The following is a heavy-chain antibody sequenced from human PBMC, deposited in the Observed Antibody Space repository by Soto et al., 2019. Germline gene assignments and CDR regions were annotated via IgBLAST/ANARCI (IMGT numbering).Heavy chain of an antibody. CDR3: ARLYIGPVWYFDL. V-gene: IGHV4-39*02. CDR2: IYYSGNT. D-gene: IGHD1-1*01. Sequence: QLQLQESGPGQVKPSETLSLTCTVSGDSITSSPYYWGWIRQPPGKGLEWIGSIYYSGNTFYNPSIKSRVTMSVESSKNHFSLKLSSVTAADTAVYYCARLYIGPVWYFDLWGRGTLVTVSS. J-gene: IGHJ2*01. CDR1: GDSITSSPYY.